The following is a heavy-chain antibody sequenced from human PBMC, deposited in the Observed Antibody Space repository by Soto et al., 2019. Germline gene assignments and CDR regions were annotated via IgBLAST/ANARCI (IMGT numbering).Heavy chain of an antibody. J-gene: IGHJ4*02. CDR3: AKAQRGGYSYGYRPFDY. CDR1: GFTFSSYA. Sequence: EVQLLESGGGLVQPGGSLRLSCAASGFTFSSYAMSWVRQAPGKGLEWVSAISGSGGSTYYADSVKGRFTISRDNSKNTLYLQMNSLRADDTAVYYCAKAQRGGYSYGYRPFDYWGQGTLVTVSS. V-gene: IGHV3-23*01. CDR2: ISGSGGST. D-gene: IGHD5-18*01.